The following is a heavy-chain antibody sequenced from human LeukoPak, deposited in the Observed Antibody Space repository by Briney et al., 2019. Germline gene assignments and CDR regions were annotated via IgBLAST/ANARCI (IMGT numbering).Heavy chain of an antibody. Sequence: ASVKVSCKASGYSFSTYTMNWVRQAPGQRLEWMGWINAGNGNTKYSQKFQGRVTITRDTSASTAYMEMRSLRSEDTAVYYCARGSGGDYGGGFDYWGQGTLVTVSS. CDR3: ARGSGGDYGGGFDY. CDR1: GYSFSTYT. CDR2: INAGNGNT. V-gene: IGHV1-3*01. J-gene: IGHJ4*02. D-gene: IGHD4-17*01.